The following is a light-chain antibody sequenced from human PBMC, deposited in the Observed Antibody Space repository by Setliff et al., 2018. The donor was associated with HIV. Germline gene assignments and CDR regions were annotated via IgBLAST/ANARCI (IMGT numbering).Light chain of an antibody. J-gene: IGLJ1*01. V-gene: IGLV1-44*01. CDR3: DAWDDSLNGHV. CDR2: NYY. CDR1: SSNIGGNT. Sequence: QSVLTQPPSASGTPGQGVTISCSGGSSNIGGNTVNWYQHLPGTAPKLLIYNYYLRPAGVPDRFSGSKSGTSASLAISGLQSEDEGDYYCDAWDDSLNGHVFGTGTKVTVL.